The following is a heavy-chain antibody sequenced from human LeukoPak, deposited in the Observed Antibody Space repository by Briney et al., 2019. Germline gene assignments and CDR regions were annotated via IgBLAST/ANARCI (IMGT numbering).Heavy chain of an antibody. D-gene: IGHD2-2*01. J-gene: IGHJ4*02. CDR2: IIPIFGTP. Sequence: GASVKVSCKASGGTFSSYAISWVRQAPGQGLEWMGGIIPIFGTPNYAQKFQGRVTITADESTSTAYMELSSLRSEDTAVYYCARETPKSVPARHFDYWGQGTLVTVSS. CDR3: ARETPKSVPARHFDY. CDR1: GGTFSSYA. V-gene: IGHV1-69*13.